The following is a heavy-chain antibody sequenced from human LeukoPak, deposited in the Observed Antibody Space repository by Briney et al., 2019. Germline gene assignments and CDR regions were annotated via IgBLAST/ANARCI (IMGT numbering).Heavy chain of an antibody. CDR1: GGSFSGYY. Sequence: SETLSLTCAVYGGSFSGYYWSWLRQPPGKGLEWIGEINHSGSTNYNPSLKSRVTISADTSKNQFSLKLRSVTAADTAVYYCARGRGYNSFDYWGQGTLVTAS. V-gene: IGHV4-34*01. CDR2: INHSGST. D-gene: IGHD5-24*01. J-gene: IGHJ4*02. CDR3: ARGRGYNSFDY.